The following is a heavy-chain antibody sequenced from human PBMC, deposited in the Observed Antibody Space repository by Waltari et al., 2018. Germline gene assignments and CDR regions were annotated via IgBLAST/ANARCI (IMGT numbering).Heavy chain of an antibody. CDR2: FIPWSGSQ. D-gene: IGHD3-16*02. Sequence: QVQLAQSGAEVKSPASSVTIPCKASGPPVRGSTSSWVRQAPGQGLEWMGGFIPWSGSQIYTQKFQGRLTITADGSTRTTVMELTNLRYEDTAVYFCARGYRYDSSGRFYLDHWGQGTPVIVSS. CDR3: ARGYRYDSSGRFYLDH. CDR1: GPPVRGST. V-gene: IGHV1-69*12. J-gene: IGHJ4*02.